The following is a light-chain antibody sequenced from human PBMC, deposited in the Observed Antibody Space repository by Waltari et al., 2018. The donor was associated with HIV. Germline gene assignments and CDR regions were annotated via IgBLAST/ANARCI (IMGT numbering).Light chain of an antibody. Sequence: QAGLTQPPSMSTGLGQTTTLTCSGDNNNAGDHGGAWVQHRQGHPPKLLSHRNNNRPSGISGRFSAFRSGDTAFLTISGLQSEDEADYFCSAWDSSLNGWIFGGGTQLTLL. CDR1: NNNAGDHG. V-gene: IGLV10-54*04. J-gene: IGLJ2*01. CDR2: RNN. CDR3: SAWDSSLNGWI.